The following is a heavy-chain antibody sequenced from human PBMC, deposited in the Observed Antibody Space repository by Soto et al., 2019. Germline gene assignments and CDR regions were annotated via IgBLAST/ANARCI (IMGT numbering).Heavy chain of an antibody. V-gene: IGHV3-23*01. CDR2: ISGSGGST. Sequence: XXSLRLSYAASGFTFSSYAVRWVLQAPGKGLEWVSAISGSGGSTYYADSVKGRFTISRDNSKNTLYLQMNSMRAEDTAVYYCAKHPSGYSGIDYWGQGTLVTVSS. CDR1: GFTFSSYA. D-gene: IGHD5-12*01. J-gene: IGHJ4*02. CDR3: AKHPSGYSGIDY.